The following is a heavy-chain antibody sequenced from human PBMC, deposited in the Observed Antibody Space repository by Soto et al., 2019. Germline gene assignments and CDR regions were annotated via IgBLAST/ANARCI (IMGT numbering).Heavy chain of an antibody. J-gene: IGHJ4*02. Sequence: ASVKVSCKASGYTFTSYYMHWVRQAPGQGLEWMGIINPSGGSTSYAQKFQGRVTMTRDASTSTVYMELSSLRSEDTAVYYCARDLGAVAGPKENYFDYSGLGTLVTVSS. CDR3: ARDLGAVAGPKENYFDY. CDR1: GYTFTSYY. D-gene: IGHD6-19*01. CDR2: INPSGGST. V-gene: IGHV1-46*01.